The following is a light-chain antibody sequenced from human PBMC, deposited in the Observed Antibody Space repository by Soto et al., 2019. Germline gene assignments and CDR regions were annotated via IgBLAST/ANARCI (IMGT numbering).Light chain of an antibody. CDR2: VTS. CDR1: EGLRGS. CDR3: QPGHNWPLP. V-gene: IGKV1-12*01. Sequence: DIQMTQSPSSVSASVGDRVTITCRAPEGLRGSLAWYQQKPGKAPKLLIYVTSRLQSGVPSRFSGSASGTEFTLTLDSRQPQDLATDYCQPGHNWPLPFGQGTRLEIK. J-gene: IGKJ5*01.